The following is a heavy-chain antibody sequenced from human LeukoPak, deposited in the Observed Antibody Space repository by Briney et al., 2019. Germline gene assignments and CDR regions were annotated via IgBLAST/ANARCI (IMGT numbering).Heavy chain of an antibody. Sequence: GGSLRLPCAASGLTFSSYAVNWVRQAPGKGLEWVSSISSSSSYIYYADSVKGRFTISRDNAKNSLYLQMNSLRAEDTAVYYCARIPSSYCSSTSCYSYWGQGTLVTVSS. D-gene: IGHD2-2*01. V-gene: IGHV3-21*01. CDR1: GLTFSSYA. CDR3: ARIPSSYCSSTSCYSY. CDR2: ISSSSSYI. J-gene: IGHJ4*02.